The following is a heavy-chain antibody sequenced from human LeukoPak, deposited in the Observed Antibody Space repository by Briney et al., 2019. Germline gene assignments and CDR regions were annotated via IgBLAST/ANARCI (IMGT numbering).Heavy chain of an antibody. CDR1: GYTFTRCY. J-gene: IGHJ4*02. V-gene: IGHV1-46*01. Sequence: ASVKVSCKASGYTFTRCYLHWVRQAPGQGLEWMGIINPSGGSTRYAQKFQGRVTMTRDTSTSTVYMELKSLRSEDTAIYYCARDGTPEYDHIWGRPQLYWGQGTLVIVSS. D-gene: IGHD3-16*01. CDR3: ARDGTPEYDHIWGRPQLY. CDR2: INPSGGST.